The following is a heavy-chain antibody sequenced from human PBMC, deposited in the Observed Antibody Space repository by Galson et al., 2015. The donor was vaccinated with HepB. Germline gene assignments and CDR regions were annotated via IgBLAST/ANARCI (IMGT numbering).Heavy chain of an antibody. D-gene: IGHD6-25*01. CDR2: IYPGDSYT. CDR3: ARAAATERYNYYDGEDV. V-gene: IGHV5-51*01. CDR1: GYSFPSYW. Sequence: SGAEVKKPGESLKISCKGSGYSFPSYWIGWVRQMPGKGLEWMGIIYPGDSYTNYSPSFQGHVTISADKSISTAYLQWSSLKASDTAMYYCARAAATERYNYYDGEDVWGQGTTVTGSS. J-gene: IGHJ6*02.